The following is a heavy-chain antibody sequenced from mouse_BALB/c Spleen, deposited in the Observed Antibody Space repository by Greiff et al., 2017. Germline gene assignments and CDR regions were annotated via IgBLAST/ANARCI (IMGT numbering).Heavy chain of an antibody. CDR1: GYTFTSYW. J-gene: IGHJ2*01. V-gene: IGHV1-69*02. Sequence: QVQLQQPGAELVRPGASVKLSCKASGYTFTSYWINWVKQRPGQGLEWIGNIYPSDSYTNYNQKFKDKATLTVDKSSSTAYMQLSSPTSEDSAVYYCTREGNWDDYWGQGTTLTVSS. CDR3: TREGNWDDY. D-gene: IGHD4-1*01. CDR2: IYPSDSYT.